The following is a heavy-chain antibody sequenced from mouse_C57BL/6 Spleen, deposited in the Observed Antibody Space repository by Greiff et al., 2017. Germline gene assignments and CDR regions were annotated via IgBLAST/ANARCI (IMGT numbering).Heavy chain of an antibody. CDR1: GYTFTDYE. CDR3: TRIYYCNYAWFAY. Sequence: QVQLQQSGAELVRPGASVTLSCKASGYTFTDYEMHWVKQTPVHGLEWIGAIDPETGGTAYNQKFKGKAILTADNSSSTAYMELRSLPSEDSAVYYCTRIYYCNYAWFAYWGQGTLVTVSA. V-gene: IGHV1-15*01. J-gene: IGHJ3*01. CDR2: IDPETGGT. D-gene: IGHD2-1*01.